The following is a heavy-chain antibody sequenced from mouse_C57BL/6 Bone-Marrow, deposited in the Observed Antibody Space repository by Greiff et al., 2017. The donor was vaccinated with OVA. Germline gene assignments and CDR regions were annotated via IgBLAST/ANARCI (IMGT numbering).Heavy chain of an antibody. D-gene: IGHD1-1*01. CDR3: ARSLITTVVDY. CDR1: GYAFSSYW. CDR2: IYPGDGDT. Sequence: VQLQQSGAELVKPGASVKISCKASGYAFSSYWMNWVKQRPGKSLEWIGQIYPGDGDTNYNGKFKGKATLTADKSSSTAYMQLSSLTSEDSAVYFCARSLITTVVDYWGQGTTLTVSS. V-gene: IGHV1-80*01. J-gene: IGHJ2*01.